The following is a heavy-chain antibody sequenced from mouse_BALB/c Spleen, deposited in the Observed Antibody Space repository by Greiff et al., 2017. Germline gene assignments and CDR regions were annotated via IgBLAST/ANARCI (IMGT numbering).Heavy chain of an antibody. CDR3: TGGAHD. Sequence: QVQLQQSGAELVRPGASVTLSCKASGYTFNDYEMHRVKPTPVHGLEWIGAIDPETGGTAYNQKFKGKATLTADESSSTAYMALRSLTSEYSAVYCCTGGAHDWGQGTTLTVSS. CDR1: GYTFNDYE. J-gene: IGHJ2*01. V-gene: IGHV1-15*01. CDR2: IDPETGGT.